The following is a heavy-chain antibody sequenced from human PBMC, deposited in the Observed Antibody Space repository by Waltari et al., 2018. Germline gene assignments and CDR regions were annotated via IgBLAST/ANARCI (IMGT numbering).Heavy chain of an antibody. V-gene: IGHV3-30*03. CDR3: ARCPDEYNYYYMEV. Sequence: VYLVESGGGLAQPGGSLRLSCAASGFSFSEFIMNWVRQAPGNGLESVAVILHDGTNKYYADSVKGRFTISRDNSRNMVYLQMNSLRPEDSGVYYCARCPDEYNYYYMEVWGRGTTVSVSS. J-gene: IGHJ6*03. CDR1: GFSFSEFI. CDR2: ILHDGTNK.